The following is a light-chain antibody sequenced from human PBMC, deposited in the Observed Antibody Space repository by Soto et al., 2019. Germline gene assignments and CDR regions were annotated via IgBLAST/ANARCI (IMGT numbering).Light chain of an antibody. CDR3: MQGTHRPPYT. J-gene: IGKJ2*01. CDR1: QSLVDSDGNTY. V-gene: IGKV2-30*01. CDR2: KVS. Sequence: DVVMTQSPLSLPVTLGQPASISCRSSQSLVDSDGNTYLNWFQQRPGQSPRRLIYKVSNRDSGVPDRFSGSGAGTDFTLKISRVEAEDVGVYYCMQGTHRPPYTFGQGTKLEIK.